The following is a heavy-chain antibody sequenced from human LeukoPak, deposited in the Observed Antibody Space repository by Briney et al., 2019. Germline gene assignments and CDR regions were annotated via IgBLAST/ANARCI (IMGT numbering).Heavy chain of an antibody. CDR3: ARASDPWLQLT. CDR2: INGDGSTT. J-gene: IGHJ5*02. CDR1: GFSFRSCW. Sequence: PGGSLRLSCAASGFSFRSCWMHWVRQAPGKELVWVSRINGDGSTTNYADSVRGRFSISRDNAQTSLYLQMNSLRAEDTAVYYCARASDPWLQLTWGQGTLVTVSS. D-gene: IGHD5-24*01. V-gene: IGHV3-74*01.